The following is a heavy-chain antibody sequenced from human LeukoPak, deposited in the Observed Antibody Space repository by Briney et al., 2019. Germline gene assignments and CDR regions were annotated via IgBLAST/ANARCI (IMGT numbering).Heavy chain of an antibody. J-gene: IGHJ4*02. V-gene: IGHV4-4*07. D-gene: IGHD7-27*01. CDR3: ARRPTGDPKFDY. CDR2: IYTSGST. CDR1: GGSISSYY. Sequence: SETLSLTCTVSGGSISSYYWSWIRQPAGKGLEWIGRIYTSGSTYYNPSLKSRVTISVDTSKNRFSLKLSTVTAADTAVYYCARRPTGDPKFDYWGQGTLVTVSS.